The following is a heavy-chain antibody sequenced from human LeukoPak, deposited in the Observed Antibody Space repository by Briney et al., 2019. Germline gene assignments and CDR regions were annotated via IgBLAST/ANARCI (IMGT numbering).Heavy chain of an antibody. J-gene: IGHJ4*02. CDR3: ARDPRPSYDSSDYYYPGDY. CDR1: GYTFTSDY. Sequence: ASVKVSCKXSGYTFTSDYMHWVRQAPGQGLEWMGIINPSGGSTNYSQKFQGRVTMTRDTSTSTVYMELSSLRSEDTAVYYCARDPRPSYDSSDYYYPGDYWGQGTLVTVSS. D-gene: IGHD3-22*01. CDR2: INPSGGST. V-gene: IGHV1-46*01.